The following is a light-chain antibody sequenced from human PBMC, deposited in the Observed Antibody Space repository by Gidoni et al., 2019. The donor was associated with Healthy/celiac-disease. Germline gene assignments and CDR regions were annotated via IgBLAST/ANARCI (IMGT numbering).Light chain of an antibody. V-gene: IGLV3-1*01. CDR1: KLGDKY. CDR3: QAWDSSTAHVV. Sequence: SYELTQPPSVSVSPGQTASITCSGDKLGDKYACWYQQKPGQSPVLVIYQDSKRPSVIPERFSGSNSGNTATLTISGTQAMDEADYYCQAWDSSTAHVVFGGGTKLTGL. CDR2: QDS. J-gene: IGLJ2*01.